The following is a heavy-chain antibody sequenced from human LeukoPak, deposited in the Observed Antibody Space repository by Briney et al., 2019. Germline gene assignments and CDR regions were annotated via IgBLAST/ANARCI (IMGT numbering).Heavy chain of an antibody. CDR3: ARDQRGYGYVGLWFDP. Sequence: ASVKVSCKASGYTFTSYAMHWVRQAPGQRLEWMGWINAGNGNTKYSQKFQGRVTITRDTSASTAYMELSSLRSEDTAVYYCARDQRGYGYVGLWFDPWGQGTLVTVSS. V-gene: IGHV1-3*01. D-gene: IGHD5-18*01. CDR1: GYTFTSYA. J-gene: IGHJ5*02. CDR2: INAGNGNT.